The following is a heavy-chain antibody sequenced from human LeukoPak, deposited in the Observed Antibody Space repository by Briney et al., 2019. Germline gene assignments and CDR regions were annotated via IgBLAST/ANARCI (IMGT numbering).Heavy chain of an antibody. CDR2: ISSSGSTI. J-gene: IGHJ5*02. D-gene: IGHD1-14*01. Sequence: PGGSLRLSCAASGFTFSSYEMNWVRQAPGKGLEWVSYISSSGSTIYYADSVKGRFTISRDNAKNSLYLQMNSLRAEDTAVYYCASGTTSPRSSWFDPWGQGTLVTVSS. V-gene: IGHV3-48*03. CDR1: GFTFSSYE. CDR3: ASGTTSPRSSWFDP.